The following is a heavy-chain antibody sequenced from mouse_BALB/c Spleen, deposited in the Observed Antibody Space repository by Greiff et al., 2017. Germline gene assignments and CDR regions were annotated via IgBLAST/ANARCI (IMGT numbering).Heavy chain of an antibody. J-gene: IGHJ3*01. D-gene: IGHD2-2*01. Sequence: QVHVKQSGAELVKPGASVKLSCKASGYTFTSYYMYWVKQRPGQGLEWIGEINHSNGGTNFNEKFKSKATLTVDKSSSTAYMQLSSLTSEDSAVYYCTRAGYHRFAYWGQGTLVTVSA. CDR3: TRAGYHRFAY. CDR2: INHSNGGT. V-gene: IGHV1S81*02. CDR1: GYTFTSYY.